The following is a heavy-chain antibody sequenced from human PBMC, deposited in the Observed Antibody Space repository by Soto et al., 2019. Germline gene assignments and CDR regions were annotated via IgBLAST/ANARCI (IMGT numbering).Heavy chain of an antibody. D-gene: IGHD4-4*01. V-gene: IGHV4-4*02. CDR3: ARDGKYSNYGELVYYYMDV. J-gene: IGHJ6*03. Sequence: PSETLSLTCAVSSGSISSSNWWSWVRQPPGKGLEWIGEIYHSGSTNYNPSLKSRVTISVDKSKNQFSLKLSSVTAADTAVYYCARDGKYSNYGELVYYYMDVWGKGTTVTVSS. CDR1: SGSISSSNW. CDR2: IYHSGST.